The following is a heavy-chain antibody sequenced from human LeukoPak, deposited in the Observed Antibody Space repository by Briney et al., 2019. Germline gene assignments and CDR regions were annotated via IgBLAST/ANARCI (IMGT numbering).Heavy chain of an antibody. D-gene: IGHD5-18*01. V-gene: IGHV3-66*01. Sequence: PGGSLRLSCAASGFTVSTNYMNWVRQAPGKGLEWVSVVYMGGTTYYADSVKGRFTISRDSTKNTIYLQMNNLRAEDTAVYYCARGLLRDGYTYTYSFDYWGQGAPVTVSS. CDR2: VYMGGTT. CDR1: GFTVSTNY. CDR3: ARGLLRDGYTYTYSFDY. J-gene: IGHJ4*02.